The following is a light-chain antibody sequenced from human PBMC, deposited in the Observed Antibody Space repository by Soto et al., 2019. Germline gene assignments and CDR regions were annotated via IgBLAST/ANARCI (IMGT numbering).Light chain of an antibody. CDR2: GAS. CDR3: QRYNNWPLT. Sequence: EIVMTQSPDTLFVSLGEGATLSCRASQSVSSHLAWYQHKPGQAPRLLIYGASTRASGIPARFSGSRSGTEFTLTINSLQSEDFAVYYCQRYNNWPLTFGGGTKVDIK. J-gene: IGKJ4*01. CDR1: QSVSSH. V-gene: IGKV3-15*01.